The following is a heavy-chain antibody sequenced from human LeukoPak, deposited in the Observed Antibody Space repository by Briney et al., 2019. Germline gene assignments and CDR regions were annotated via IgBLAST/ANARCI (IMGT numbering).Heavy chain of an antibody. CDR2: MNPNSGNT. CDR3: ARAPPRSRYFDWLLTDYGMDV. Sequence: ASVKVSCKASGYTFTSYDINWVRQATGQGLEWMGWMNPNSGNTGYAQKFQGRVTMTRNTSISTAYMELSSLRSEDTAVYCCARAPPRSRYFDWLLTDYGMDVWGQGTTVTVSS. CDR1: GYTFTSYD. V-gene: IGHV1-8*01. J-gene: IGHJ6*02. D-gene: IGHD3-9*01.